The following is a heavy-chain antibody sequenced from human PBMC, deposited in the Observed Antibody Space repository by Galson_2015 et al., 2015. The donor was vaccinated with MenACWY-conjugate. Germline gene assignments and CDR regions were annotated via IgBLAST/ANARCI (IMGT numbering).Heavy chain of an antibody. CDR3: ARPASGHSSGCDY. CDR2: IYPGDSDT. Sequence: QSGAEVKKPGESLKISCQGSGYSFTNYWIGWVRQMPGKGLEWMGIIYPGDSDTRYSPSFQGQVTISADKSISTAYLQWSSLKASDSAMYYCARPASGHSSGCDYWGQGTLVTVSA. V-gene: IGHV5-51*03. J-gene: IGHJ4*02. CDR1: GYSFTNYW. D-gene: IGHD6-19*01.